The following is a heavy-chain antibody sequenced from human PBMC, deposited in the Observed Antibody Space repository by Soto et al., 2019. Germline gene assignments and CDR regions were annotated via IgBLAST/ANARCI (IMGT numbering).Heavy chain of an antibody. V-gene: IGHV1-18*01. CDR2: ISAYNGNT. CDR1: GYTFTSYG. D-gene: IGHD6-13*01. Sequence: ASVKVSCKASGYTFTSYGISWVRQAPGQGLEWMGWISAYNGNTNYAQKLQGRVTMTTDTSTSTAYMELRSLRSDDTAVYDCARDLMTRRSIAAAATLNYWGQGTLVTVSS. CDR3: ARDLMTRRSIAAAATLNY. J-gene: IGHJ4*02.